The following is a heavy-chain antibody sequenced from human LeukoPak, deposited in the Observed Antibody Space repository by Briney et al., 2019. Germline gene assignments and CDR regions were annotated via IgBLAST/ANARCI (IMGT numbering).Heavy chain of an antibody. D-gene: IGHD6-19*01. J-gene: IGHJ4*02. CDR3: AKDITIAVAGIDY. Sequence: GGSLRLSCAASGFTFSSYWMHWVRQAPGEGLVWVSRINSDGSDTSYADSVKGRFTISRDNAKNSLYLQMNSLRAEDTALYYCAKDITIAVAGIDYWGQGTLVTVSS. CDR1: GFTFSSYW. CDR2: INSDGSDT. V-gene: IGHV3-74*01.